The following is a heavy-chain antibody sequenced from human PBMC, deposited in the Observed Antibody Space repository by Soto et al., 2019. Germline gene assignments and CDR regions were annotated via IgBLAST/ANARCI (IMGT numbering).Heavy chain of an antibody. J-gene: IGHJ4*02. CDR3: AAGDSSGYYGG. CDR2: ITVGTGNT. CDR1: GFTFTSSS. D-gene: IGHD3-22*01. V-gene: IGHV1-58*01. Sequence: SVKVSCKASGFTFTSSSVQWVRQARGQRLEWIGWITVGTGNTNYAQKFQERVTITRDMSTSTAYMELSNLRSEDTAVYYCAAGDSSGYYGGWGQGTQVTVSS.